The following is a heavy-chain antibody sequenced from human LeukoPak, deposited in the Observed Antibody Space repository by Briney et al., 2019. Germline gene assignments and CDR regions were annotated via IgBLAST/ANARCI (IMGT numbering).Heavy chain of an antibody. CDR3: ARLWSYYDNSGFFEDY. Sequence: ASVKVSCKASGYIFTNYYLYWVRQAPGQGLEWMGVINPVGGVTTYAQRLQGRVTMTRDTSTSTFDMELSSLKSEDTAVYYCARLWSYYDNSGFFEDYWGQGTLVTVSS. V-gene: IGHV1-46*01. CDR2: INPVGGVT. D-gene: IGHD3-22*01. J-gene: IGHJ4*02. CDR1: GYIFTNYY.